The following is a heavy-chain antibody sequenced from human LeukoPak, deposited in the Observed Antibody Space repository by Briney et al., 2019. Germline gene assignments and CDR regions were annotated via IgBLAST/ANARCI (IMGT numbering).Heavy chain of an antibody. D-gene: IGHD3-10*01. Sequence: GGSLRLSCAASGFTFSNAWMSWVRQAPGKGLEWVGRIKSKTDSGTTDYAAPVKGRFTISRDDSKNTLYLQMNSLKTEDTAVYYCTASITMVRGVIINPYYFDYWGQGTLVTVSS. CDR3: TASITMVRGVIINPYYFDY. J-gene: IGHJ4*02. CDR2: IKSKTDSGTT. CDR1: GFTFSNAW. V-gene: IGHV3-15*01.